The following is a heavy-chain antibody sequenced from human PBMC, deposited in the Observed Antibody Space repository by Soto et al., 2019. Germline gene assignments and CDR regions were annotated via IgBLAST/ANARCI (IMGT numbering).Heavy chain of an antibody. CDR1: GGSISSGGYY. Sequence: PSETLSLTCTVSGGSISSGGYYWSWIRQHPGKGLEWIGYIYYSGSTYYNPSLKSRVTISVDTSKNQFSLKLSSVTAADTAVYYCARDYYVSGSRFEFDPWGQGTLVTVSS. CDR2: IYYSGST. J-gene: IGHJ5*02. V-gene: IGHV4-31*03. D-gene: IGHD3-10*01. CDR3: ARDYYVSGSRFEFDP.